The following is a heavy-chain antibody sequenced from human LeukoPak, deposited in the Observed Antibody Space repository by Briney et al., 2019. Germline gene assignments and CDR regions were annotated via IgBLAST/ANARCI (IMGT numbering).Heavy chain of an antibody. CDR1: GFTFSDYS. V-gene: IGHV3-30*02. CDR3: ARERVGATANDY. CDR2: IRYDGNNK. D-gene: IGHD1-26*01. J-gene: IGHJ4*02. Sequence: GGSLRLSCAASGFTFSDYSMHWVRQAPGKGLNWVAFIRYDGNNKYYADSVKGRFTISRDNSKNMLYLEMNSLSTEDTAVYYCARERVGATANDYWGQGTLVTVSS.